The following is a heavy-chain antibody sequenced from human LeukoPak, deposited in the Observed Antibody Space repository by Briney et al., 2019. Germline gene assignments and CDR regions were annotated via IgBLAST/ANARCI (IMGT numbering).Heavy chain of an antibody. D-gene: IGHD5-24*01. Sequence: GRSLRLSCAASGFTFSSYGMHWVRQAPGKGLEWVAVISYDGGNKYYADSVKGRFTISRDNSKNTLYLQMNSLRAEDTAVYYCAKDPFRDGYNSPFDYWGQGTLVTVSS. CDR3: AKDPFRDGYNSPFDY. J-gene: IGHJ4*02. V-gene: IGHV3-30*18. CDR1: GFTFSSYG. CDR2: ISYDGGNK.